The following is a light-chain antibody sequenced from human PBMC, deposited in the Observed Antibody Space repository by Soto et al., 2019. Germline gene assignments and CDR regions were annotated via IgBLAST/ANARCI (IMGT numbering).Light chain of an antibody. J-gene: IGLJ1*01. CDR2: DVT. CDR3: SSYTDRKHLV. CDR1: SGDVGSYDL. V-gene: IGLV2-14*02. Sequence: QSALTQPASVSGSPGQSITISCTGTSGDVGSYDLVSWFQHHPGRAPKVMIYDVTKRPSGVPDRFSGSKSGNTASLTVSARQAEDEADYYCSSYTDRKHLVFGTGTKLTVL.